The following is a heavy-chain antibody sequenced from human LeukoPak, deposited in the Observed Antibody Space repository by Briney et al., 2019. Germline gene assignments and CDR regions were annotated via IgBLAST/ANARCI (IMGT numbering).Heavy chain of an antibody. Sequence: GGSLRLSCAASGFTFSSYGMHWVRQAPGKGLEWVAVIWYDGSNKCYADSVKGRFTISRDNSKNTLYLQMNSLRAEDTAVYYCARDLTYYDSSGYYEYYFDYWGQGTLVTVSS. CDR3: ARDLTYYDSSGYYEYYFDY. D-gene: IGHD3-22*01. V-gene: IGHV3-33*01. CDR2: IWYDGSNK. CDR1: GFTFSSYG. J-gene: IGHJ4*02.